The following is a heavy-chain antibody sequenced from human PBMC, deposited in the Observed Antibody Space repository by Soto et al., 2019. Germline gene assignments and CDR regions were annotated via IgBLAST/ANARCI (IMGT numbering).Heavy chain of an antibody. J-gene: IGHJ5*02. D-gene: IGHD1-26*01. CDR1: GFTFSALG. V-gene: IGHV3-33*01. CDR2: TGYDESIK. Sequence: QAQLVESGGGGVKPGPSWRLSLPASGFTFSALGWTWVRQAQGRGLGWVALTGYDESIKVYADSVKGRFTISRDNSKNTLYLQMNNLRPEDTAVYFCARDNSAGAGENWFDPWGQGTLVTVSS. CDR3: ARDNSAGAGENWFDP.